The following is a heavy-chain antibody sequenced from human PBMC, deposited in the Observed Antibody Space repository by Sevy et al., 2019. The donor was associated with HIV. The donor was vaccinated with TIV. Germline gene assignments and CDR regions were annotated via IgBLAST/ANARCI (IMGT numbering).Heavy chain of an antibody. Sequence: GGSMRLSCAASGITLSNYGVNWVRQAPGKGLEWVSSISSRGGTIYYADSVKGRFTISRDNAKNTLHLQMNSPRAEDTAVYYCARGGYPRPFDYWGQGTLVTVSS. CDR2: ISSRGGTI. J-gene: IGHJ4*02. V-gene: IGHV3-48*01. D-gene: IGHD1-1*01. CDR1: GITLSNYG. CDR3: ARGGYPRPFDY.